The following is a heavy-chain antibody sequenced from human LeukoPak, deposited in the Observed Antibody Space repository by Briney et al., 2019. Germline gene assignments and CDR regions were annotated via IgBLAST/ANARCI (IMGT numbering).Heavy chain of an antibody. J-gene: IGHJ5*02. Sequence: SETLSLTCAVYGESFDGFYWNWIRQPPGKGLEWIGEINYSGMTNYNPALMTRVAISADSSKRQFSLYLTSVTAADTAVYYCAIRPAPSSLATATTWFDPWGQGTLVSVSS. D-gene: IGHD2-2*01. V-gene: IGHV4-34*01. CDR1: GESFDGFY. CDR2: INYSGMT. CDR3: AIRPAPSSLATATTWFDP.